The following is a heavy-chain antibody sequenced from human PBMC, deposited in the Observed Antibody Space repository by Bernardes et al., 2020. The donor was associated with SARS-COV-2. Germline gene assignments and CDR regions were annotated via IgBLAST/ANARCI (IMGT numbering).Heavy chain of an antibody. CDR1: GFTFSSYW. D-gene: IGHD2-15*01. CDR3: ARGGYCSCGTCYPNNWFDP. CDR2: INSDGSST. Sequence: GGSLRLSCAASGFTFSSYWMHWVRQVPGKGLVWVSRINSDGSSTAYADSVKGRFTISRDNGKNTLYLQMNSLGAEDTAVYYCARGGYCSCGTCYPNNWFDPWGQGTLVTVSS. J-gene: IGHJ5*02. V-gene: IGHV3-74*01.